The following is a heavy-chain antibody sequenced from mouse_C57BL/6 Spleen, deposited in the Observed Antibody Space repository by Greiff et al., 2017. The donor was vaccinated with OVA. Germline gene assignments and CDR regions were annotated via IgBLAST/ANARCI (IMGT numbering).Heavy chain of an antibody. J-gene: IGHJ2*01. CDR3: ARDYYGSSPYYFDY. V-gene: IGHV1-50*01. D-gene: IGHD1-1*01. CDR1: GYTFTSYW. Sequence: QVQLQQPGAELVKPGASVKLSCKASGYTFTSYWMQWVKQRPGQGLEWIGEIDPSDSYTNYNQKFKGKATLNVDTSSSTAYMQLSSLTSEDSAVYYCARDYYGSSPYYFDYWGQGTTLTVSS. CDR2: IDPSDSYT.